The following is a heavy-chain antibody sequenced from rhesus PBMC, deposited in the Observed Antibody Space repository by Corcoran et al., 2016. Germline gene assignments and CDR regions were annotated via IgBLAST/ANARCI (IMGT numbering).Heavy chain of an antibody. D-gene: IGHD6-25*01. CDR3: ARTPYSGSPDY. CDR2: INTGGGST. J-gene: IGHJ4*01. V-gene: IGHV3-22*01. CDR1: GFTFSSYR. Sequence: EVQLLESGGGLVQPGGSLSLSCAASGFTFSSYRMPWARQAPGKGLQWVSGINTGGGSTWYTDPVKGRFTISRENAKNTLYLQMDSLRAEDTAVYYCARTPYSGSPDYWGQGVLVTVSS.